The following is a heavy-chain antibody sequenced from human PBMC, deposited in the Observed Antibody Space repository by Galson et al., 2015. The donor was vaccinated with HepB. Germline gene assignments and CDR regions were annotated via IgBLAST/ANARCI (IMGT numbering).Heavy chain of an antibody. J-gene: IGHJ4*02. Sequence: SVKVSCKASGGTFSTYAISWVRQAPGQGLEWMGGIIPIFGTANYAQKFQGRVTITADESTSTAYTELSSLRSDDTAVYYCARAASGIAVAGTWAWDYWGQGTLVTVSS. CDR1: GGTFSTYA. V-gene: IGHV1-69*13. D-gene: IGHD6-19*01. CDR2: IIPIFGTA. CDR3: ARAASGIAVAGTWAWDY.